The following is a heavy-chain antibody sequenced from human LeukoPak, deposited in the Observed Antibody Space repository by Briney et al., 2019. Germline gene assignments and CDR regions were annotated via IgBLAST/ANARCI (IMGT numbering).Heavy chain of an antibody. J-gene: IGHJ4*02. Sequence: SETLSLTCTVSGGSISSYYWGWIRQPPGKGLEWIGYIYYSGSTNYNPSLKSRVTISVDTSKNQFSLKLSSVTAADTAVYYCARGERYCGGDCYQIDYWGQGTLVTVSS. CDR1: GGSISSYY. CDR3: ARGERYCGGDCYQIDY. V-gene: IGHV4-59*01. CDR2: IYYSGST. D-gene: IGHD2-21*02.